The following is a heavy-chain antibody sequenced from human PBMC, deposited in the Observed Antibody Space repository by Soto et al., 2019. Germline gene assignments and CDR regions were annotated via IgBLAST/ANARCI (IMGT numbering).Heavy chain of an antibody. V-gene: IGHV3-23*01. CDR1: GFTFSSYS. J-gene: IGHJ6*02. CDR2: ISGSGGST. CDR3: AKDPTRYDLSGMDV. D-gene: IGHD3-3*01. Sequence: PGGSLRLSCAASGFTFSSYSMSWVRQAPGKGLEWVSAISGSGGSTYYAESVKGRFTISRDNSKNTLYLQMNSLRAEDTAVYYCAKDPTRYDLSGMDVWGQGTTVTVSS.